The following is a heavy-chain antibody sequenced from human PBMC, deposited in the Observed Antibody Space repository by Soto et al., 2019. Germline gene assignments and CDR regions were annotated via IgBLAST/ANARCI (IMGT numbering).Heavy chain of an antibody. Sequence: ASVKVSCKASGYTFTSYDINWVRQATGQGLEWMGWMNPNSGNTGYAQKFQGRVTMTRNTSISTAYMELSSLRSEDTAVYYCAREGSRRGIVATIGRYYYGMDVWGQGTTVTVSS. CDR2: MNPNSGNT. V-gene: IGHV1-8*01. CDR1: GYTFTSYD. J-gene: IGHJ6*02. D-gene: IGHD5-12*01. CDR3: AREGSRRGIVATIGRYYYGMDV.